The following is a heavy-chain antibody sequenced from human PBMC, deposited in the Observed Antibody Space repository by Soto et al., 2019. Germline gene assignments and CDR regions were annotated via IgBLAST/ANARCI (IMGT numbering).Heavy chain of an antibody. CDR3: AKPFRSTMIVVVYDY. Sequence: GGSLRLSCAASGFTFSSYAMSWVRQAPGKGLEWVSAISGSGGSTYYADSVKGRFTISRDNSRNTLYLQMNSLRAEDTAVYYCAKPFRSTMIVVVYDYWGQGTLVTVSS. CDR1: GFTFSSYA. V-gene: IGHV3-23*01. D-gene: IGHD3-22*01. CDR2: ISGSGGST. J-gene: IGHJ4*02.